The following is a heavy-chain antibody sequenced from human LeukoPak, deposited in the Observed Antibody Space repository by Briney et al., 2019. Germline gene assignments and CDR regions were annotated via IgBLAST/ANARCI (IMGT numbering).Heavy chain of an antibody. V-gene: IGHV3-66*01. D-gene: IGHD2-15*01. Sequence: GGSLRLSCVASAFTFTTYTMKWVRRAPGKGLEWVSVIYSGGSTFYADSVKGRFTISRDNSKNTLYLQMNSLRAEDTAVYYCASDSYSPEYFQHWGQGTLVTVSS. CDR2: IYSGGST. CDR1: AFTFTTYT. CDR3: ASDSYSPEYFQH. J-gene: IGHJ1*01.